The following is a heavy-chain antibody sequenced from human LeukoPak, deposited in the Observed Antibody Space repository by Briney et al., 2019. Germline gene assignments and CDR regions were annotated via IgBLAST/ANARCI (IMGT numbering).Heavy chain of an antibody. J-gene: IGHJ4*02. D-gene: IGHD6-19*01. CDR1: GYTFTGYY. V-gene: IGHV1-2*02. Sequence: GASVTVSCKASGYTFTGYYMHWVRQAPGQGLEWMGWINPNGGGTNYAQKFQGRVTITRETSISTAYMELSRLRSDDTAVYYCARISSGLDYWGQGTLVTVSS. CDR2: INPNGGGT. CDR3: ARISSGLDY.